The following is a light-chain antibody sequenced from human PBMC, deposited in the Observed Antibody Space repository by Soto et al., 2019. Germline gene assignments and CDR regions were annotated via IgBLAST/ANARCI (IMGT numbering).Light chain of an antibody. CDR2: GAS. J-gene: IGKJ1*01. CDR3: AQYGSTGT. V-gene: IGKV3-20*01. Sequence: EIVLTQSPGTLSLSPGERATLSCRASQSVSNNYLAWYQQKPGQAPRLLIYGASNRATGIPHRFSASGSGTDISPTTSRLETEEFAVYYCAQYGSTGTFGQGSKVEVK. CDR1: QSVSNNY.